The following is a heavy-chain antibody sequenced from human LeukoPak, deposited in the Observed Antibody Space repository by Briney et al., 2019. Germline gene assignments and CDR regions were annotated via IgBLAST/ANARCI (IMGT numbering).Heavy chain of an antibody. V-gene: IGHV3-7*01. CDR2: IKQDGSEK. CDR1: GFTFSSYA. Sequence: GGSLRLSCAASGFTFSSYAMSWVRQAPGKGLEWVANIKQDGSEKYYVDSVKGRFTISRDNAKNSLYLQMNSLRAEDTAVYYCARVVRDYCDYWGQGTLVTVSS. CDR3: ARVVRDYCDY. J-gene: IGHJ4*02.